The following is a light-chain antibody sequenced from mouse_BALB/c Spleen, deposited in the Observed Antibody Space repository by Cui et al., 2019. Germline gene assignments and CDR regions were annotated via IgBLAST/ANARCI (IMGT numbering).Light chain of an antibody. Sequence: QIVLTQSPAIMSASPGETVTMTCSASSSVSYMYWYKQKPGSYPRLLIYDTSNLASGVTGRFSGSGSGTSYSLTISRMEAEDGATYYCQQWSSYPRTFGGGTKLEIK. V-gene: IGKV4-55*01. CDR1: SSVSY. CDR3: QQWSSYPRT. J-gene: IGKJ1*01. CDR2: DTS.